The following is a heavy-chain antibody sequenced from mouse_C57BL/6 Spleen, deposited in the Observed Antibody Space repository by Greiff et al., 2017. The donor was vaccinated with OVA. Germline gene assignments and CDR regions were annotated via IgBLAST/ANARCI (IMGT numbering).Heavy chain of an antibody. CDR2: ISSGSSTI. V-gene: IGHV5-17*01. D-gene: IGHD2-5*01. Sequence: EVKVVESGGGLVKPGGSLKLSCAASGFTFSDYGMHWVRQAPEKGLEWVAYISSGSSTIYYADTVKGRFTISRDNAKNTLFLQMTSLRSEDTAMYYCARDYSNIYAMDYWGQGTSVTVSS. CDR3: ARDYSNIYAMDY. J-gene: IGHJ4*01. CDR1: GFTFSDYG.